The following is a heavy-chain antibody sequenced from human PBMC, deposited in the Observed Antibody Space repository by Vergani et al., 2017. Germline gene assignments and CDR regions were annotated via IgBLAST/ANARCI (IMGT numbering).Heavy chain of an antibody. V-gene: IGHV3-23*01. J-gene: IGHJ4*02. D-gene: IGHD3-16*01. Sequence: EVQLLESGGGLVQPGGSLRLSCAASGFTFSSYAMSWVRQAPGKGLEWVSAISGSGGSTYYADSVKGRFTISRDNSKNTLYLQMNRLRADDTAVYYCAKYVSIAGGDPREELDYWGQGTLVTVSS. CDR2: ISGSGGST. CDR1: GFTFSSYA. CDR3: AKYVSIAGGDPREELDY.